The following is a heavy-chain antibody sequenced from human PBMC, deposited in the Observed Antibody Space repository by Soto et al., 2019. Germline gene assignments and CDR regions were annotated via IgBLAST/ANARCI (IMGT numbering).Heavy chain of an antibody. D-gene: IGHD3-16*01. CDR1: GFAFSNAW. V-gene: IGHV3-15*01. Sequence: PGGSLRLSCAASGFAFSNAWMSWVRQAPGKGLEWVGRIKSKGEGGTTDYAAPVKGRFTISKDDSKNTLYLQMNSLRAEDTAVYYCARDRNYDYVWGSYVFGPFDYWGQGTLVTVSS. CDR3: ARDRNYDYVWGSYVFGPFDY. J-gene: IGHJ4*02. CDR2: IKSKGEGGTT.